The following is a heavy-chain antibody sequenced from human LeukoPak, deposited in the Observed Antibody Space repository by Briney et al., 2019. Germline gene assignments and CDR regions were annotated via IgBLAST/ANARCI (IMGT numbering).Heavy chain of an antibody. CDR1: GYTFTSYG. D-gene: IGHD3-16*02. V-gene: IGHV1-18*01. CDR3: VRFTVMITFGGVIASYYFDY. CDR2: ISAYNSNT. J-gene: IGHJ4*02. Sequence: ASVKVSCKASGYTFTSYGISWVRQAPGQGLEWMGWISAYNSNTNYAQKLQGRVTMTTDTSTSTAYMELRRLRSDDTAVYYCVRFTVMITFGGVIASYYFDYWGQGTLVTVSS.